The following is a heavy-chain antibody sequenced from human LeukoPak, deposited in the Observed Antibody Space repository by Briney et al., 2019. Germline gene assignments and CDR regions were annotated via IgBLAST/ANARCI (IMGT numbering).Heavy chain of an antibody. Sequence: GASVKVSCKASGYTFISYDINWVRQATGQGLEWMGWINPNSGGTNYAQKFQGRVTMTRDTSISTAYMELSRLRSDDTAVYYCARGSGSGSYYIGYWGQGTLVTVSS. CDR3: ARGSGSGSYYIGY. CDR2: INPNSGGT. D-gene: IGHD3-10*01. J-gene: IGHJ4*02. V-gene: IGHV1-2*02. CDR1: GYTFISYD.